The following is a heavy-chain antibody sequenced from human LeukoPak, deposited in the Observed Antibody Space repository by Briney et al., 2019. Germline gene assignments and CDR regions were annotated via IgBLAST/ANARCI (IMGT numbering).Heavy chain of an antibody. CDR1: NGSISSYH. Sequence: SETLSLTCTVSNGSISSYHWSLVRQPPGKGLEWIGYILTSGTTNYNPSLKSRLTISVDTSKNQFTLKLSSVTAADTAVYYCARLRVSGSYLYYFDYWGQGTLVTVSS. CDR2: ILTSGTT. V-gene: IGHV4-4*09. D-gene: IGHD1-26*01. J-gene: IGHJ4*02. CDR3: ARLRVSGSYLYYFDY.